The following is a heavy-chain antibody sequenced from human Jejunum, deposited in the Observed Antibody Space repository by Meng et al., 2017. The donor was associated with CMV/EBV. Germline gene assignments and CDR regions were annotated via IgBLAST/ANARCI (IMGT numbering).Heavy chain of an antibody. Sequence: CKASGSTFRNSATSWVRQAPGQGLEWMGNIIPVFDRTNYAQKFQGRVTITADRSTNTAYMELSSLRSDDTAIYYCAGGLGGTIDYWGQGTLVTVSS. D-gene: IGHD1-26*01. CDR3: AGGLGGTIDY. V-gene: IGHV1-69*04. CDR2: IIPVFDRT. J-gene: IGHJ4*02. CDR1: GSTFRNSA.